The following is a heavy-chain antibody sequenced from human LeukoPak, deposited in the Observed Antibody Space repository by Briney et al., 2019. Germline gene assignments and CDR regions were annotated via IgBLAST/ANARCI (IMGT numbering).Heavy chain of an antibody. CDR1: GFTFSSNY. Sequence: GGSLRLSCAASGFTFSSNYMTWVRQAPGKGLEWLAYISTSSRTIYYADSVKGRFTISRDNAKNSLYLQMNSLRAEDTAVYYCARSSQRDGYNYNYYYYMDVWGKGTTVTVSS. J-gene: IGHJ6*03. CDR3: ARSSQRDGYNYNYYYYMDV. V-gene: IGHV3-48*01. D-gene: IGHD5-24*01. CDR2: ISTSSRTI.